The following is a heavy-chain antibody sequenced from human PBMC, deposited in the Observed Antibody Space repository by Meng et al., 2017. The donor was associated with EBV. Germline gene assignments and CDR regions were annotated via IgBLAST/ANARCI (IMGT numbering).Heavy chain of an antibody. Sequence: QVQLRRPCTELPSASLSLSHACSDSSLRSSNWWRWGRPPPGRGLEWMSDINNSESTNYNKSLTSRVTTSVDKSTNHFFLKLSFGTAADTAVYYCGGRSLDSYDGSGFDYWGQGTLVTVSS. CDR2: INNSEST. J-gene: IGHJ4*02. CDR1: DSSLRSSNW. V-gene: IGHV4-4*02. D-gene: IGHD3-22*01. CDR3: GGRSLDSYDGSGFDY.